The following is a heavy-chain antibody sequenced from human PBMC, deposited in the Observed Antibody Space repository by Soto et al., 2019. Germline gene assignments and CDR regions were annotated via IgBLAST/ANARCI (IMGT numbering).Heavy chain of an antibody. CDR1: GFTFSSYA. Sequence: PGGSLRLSCAASGFTFSSYAMSWVRQAPGKGLEWVSAISGSGGSTYYADSVKGRFTISRDNSKNTLYLQMNSLRAEDTAVYYCAKDPVDSSGYHYYYFDYWGQGTLVTVSS. V-gene: IGHV3-23*01. J-gene: IGHJ4*02. CDR2: ISGSGGST. D-gene: IGHD3-22*01. CDR3: AKDPVDSSGYHYYYFDY.